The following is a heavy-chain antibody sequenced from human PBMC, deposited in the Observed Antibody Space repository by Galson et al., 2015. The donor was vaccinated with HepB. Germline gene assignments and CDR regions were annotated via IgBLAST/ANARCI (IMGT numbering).Heavy chain of an antibody. CDR2: ISSSGSTI. J-gene: IGHJ5*02. CDR1: GLTFSDYY. V-gene: IGHV3-11*01. D-gene: IGHD2-2*01. Sequence: SLRLSCAASGLTFSDYYMSWIRQAPGKGLEWVSYISSSGSTIYYADSVKGRFTISRDNAKNSLYLQMNSLRAEDTAVYYCARDKGYAHEVCWFDPWGQGTLVTVSS. CDR3: ARDKGYAHEVCWFDP.